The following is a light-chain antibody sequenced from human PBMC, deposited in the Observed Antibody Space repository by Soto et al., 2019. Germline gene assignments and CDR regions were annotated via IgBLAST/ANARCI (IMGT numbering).Light chain of an antibody. CDR1: QGISSY. J-gene: IGKJ5*01. CDR2: AAS. V-gene: IGKV1-27*01. CDR3: QKYSSVIT. Sequence: DIQMTQSPSSLSASVGDSVTITCRASQGISSYLAWYQQKLGKVPKLLISAASTLQSGVPSRFSGSGSGTDFTLSSSSLQPEDVATYYCQKYSSVITFGQGTRLEIK.